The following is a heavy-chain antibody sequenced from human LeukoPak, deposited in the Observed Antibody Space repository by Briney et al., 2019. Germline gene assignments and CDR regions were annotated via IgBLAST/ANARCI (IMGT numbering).Heavy chain of an antibody. D-gene: IGHD2-21*02. CDR1: GFTFSGSA. V-gene: IGHV3-73*01. Sequence: GGSLRLSCAASGFTFSGSAMHWVRQASGKGLEWVGRIRSKANSYATAYAASVKGRFTISRDDSKNTAYLQMNSLKTEDTAVYYCAKFSPYCHWGQGTLVTVSS. CDR2: IRSKANSYAT. J-gene: IGHJ4*02. CDR3: AKFSPYCH.